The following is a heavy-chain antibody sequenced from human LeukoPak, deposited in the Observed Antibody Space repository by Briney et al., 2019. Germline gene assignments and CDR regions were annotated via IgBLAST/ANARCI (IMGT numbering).Heavy chain of an antibody. Sequence: ASVKVSCKASGYTFTNYYLHWVRQAPGQGLEWMGVINPSGGSTTYAQKFQGRVTMTRDTSTTTVYMELTSLRSEDTAVYYCARVCGGDCYYDAFDIWGQGTMVTVSS. J-gene: IGHJ3*02. D-gene: IGHD2-21*02. CDR3: ARVCGGDCYYDAFDI. CDR1: GYTFTNYY. CDR2: INPSGGST. V-gene: IGHV1-46*01.